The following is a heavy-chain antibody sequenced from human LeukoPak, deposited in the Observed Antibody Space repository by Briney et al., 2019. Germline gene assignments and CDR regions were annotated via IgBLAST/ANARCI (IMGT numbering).Heavy chain of an antibody. Sequence: GGSLRLSCAASGFTFSDYYMSWIRQAPGKGLEWVSYISTSGTTTYYGDSVKGRFTISRDNAKNSLYLQMNSLRAEDTAVYYCARGRGSGWSPSYYFDYWGQGTLVTVSS. V-gene: IGHV3-11*04. J-gene: IGHJ4*02. CDR2: ISTSGTTT. CDR1: GFTFSDYY. CDR3: ARGRGSGWSPSYYFDY. D-gene: IGHD6-19*01.